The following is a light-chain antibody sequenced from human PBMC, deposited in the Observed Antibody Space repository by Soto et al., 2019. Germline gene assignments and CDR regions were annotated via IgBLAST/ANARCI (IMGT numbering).Light chain of an antibody. J-gene: IGKJ4*01. Sequence: EIVMTQSPATLSVSPGEGATLSCRASQSVSSNFAWYQQKPGQAPRLLIYGASTRATGIPARFSGSGSGTEFTLSISSLQSEDVAVDYCQQYQNWPLTFGGGTKVEIK. CDR3: QQYQNWPLT. CDR1: QSVSSN. V-gene: IGKV3-15*01. CDR2: GAS.